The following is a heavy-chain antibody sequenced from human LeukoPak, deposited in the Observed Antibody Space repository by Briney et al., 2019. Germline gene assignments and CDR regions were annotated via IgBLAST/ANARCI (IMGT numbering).Heavy chain of an antibody. D-gene: IGHD4/OR15-4a*01. J-gene: IGHJ3*02. CDR1: GFTFSSHS. CDR2: ISSSSSYI. CDR3: ARDANTGDAFDI. V-gene: IGHV3-21*01. Sequence: GGSLRLSCAASGFTFSSHSMNWVRQAPGKGLEWVSSISSSSSYIYYADSVMGRFTISRDNAKNSLYLQMNSLRPEDTAVYYCARDANTGDAFDIWGQGTMVTVSS.